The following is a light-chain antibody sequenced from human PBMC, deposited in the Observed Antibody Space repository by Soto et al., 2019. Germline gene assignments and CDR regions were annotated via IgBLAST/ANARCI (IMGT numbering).Light chain of an antibody. CDR2: AVS. CDR3: SSYAGSNNVRV. J-gene: IGLJ2*01. V-gene: IGLV2-8*01. CDR1: SSDVGNYNY. Sequence: QSALTQPPSASGSPGQSVTISCTGTSSDVGNYNYVSWYQQHPGKAPKLMIYAVSKRPSGVPDRLSGSKSGNTASLNVSGLQAEEEADYYRSSYAGSNNVRVFGGGTKLTVL.